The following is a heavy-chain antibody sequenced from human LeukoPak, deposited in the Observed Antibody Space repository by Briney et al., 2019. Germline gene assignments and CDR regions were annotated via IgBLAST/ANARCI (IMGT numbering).Heavy chain of an antibody. CDR2: ISSSSSYI. D-gene: IGHD3-22*01. CDR3: AREDYYDSSGSGYFDY. Sequence: GGSLRLSCAASGFTFSSYSMNWVRQAPGKGLEWVSSISSSSSYIYYADSVKGRFTISRDNAKNSLYLQMNSLRAEDTAVYYCAREDYYDSSGSGYFDYWGQGTLVTVSS. V-gene: IGHV3-21*01. CDR1: GFTFSSYS. J-gene: IGHJ4*02.